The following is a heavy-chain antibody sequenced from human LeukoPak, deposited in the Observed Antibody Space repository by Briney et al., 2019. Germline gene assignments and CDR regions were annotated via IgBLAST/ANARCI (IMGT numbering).Heavy chain of an antibody. Sequence: GGSPRLSCAASGFTFSSYSMNWVRQAPGKGLEWVSYITSSSSIIYYADSVKGRFTISRDNAKNSLYLQMNSLRAEDTAVYYCARDQTKWEPLRRRDYYYMDVWGKGTTVTVSS. CDR3: ARDQTKWEPLRRRDYYYMDV. V-gene: IGHV3-48*01. CDR1: GFTFSSYS. J-gene: IGHJ6*03. D-gene: IGHD1-26*01. CDR2: ITSSSSII.